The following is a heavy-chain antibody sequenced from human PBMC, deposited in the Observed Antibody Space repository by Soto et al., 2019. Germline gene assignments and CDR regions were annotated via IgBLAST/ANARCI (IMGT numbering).Heavy chain of an antibody. CDR2: ISGYNANT. J-gene: IGHJ6*02. CDR3: ARMGDVPYYYYGLDV. CDR1: GYSFTRYG. Sequence: QVQLVQSGAEVKKPGASVKVSCKASGYSFTRYGISWVRQAPGQGLEWMGWISGYNANTNYPEKLQGRVNMTTDTSTSTAYMEVRNLISDDTAVYYCARMGDVPYYYYGLDVWGQGTTVTVSS. D-gene: IGHD3-16*01. V-gene: IGHV1-18*01.